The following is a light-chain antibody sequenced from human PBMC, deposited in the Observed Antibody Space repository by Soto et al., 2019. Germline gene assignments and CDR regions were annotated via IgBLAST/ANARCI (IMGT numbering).Light chain of an antibody. CDR3: QQYKDWPHT. V-gene: IGKV3-15*01. CDR1: QSVSDY. J-gene: IGKJ1*01. CDR2: GAS. Sequence: ETVMTQSPGTLSVSLGERATLSCRASQSVSDYLAWYQQRPGQAPRLLIFGASTRATGFPARFSGSGSGTEFTLTISSLQSEDFAVYYCQQYKDWPHTFGQGTKVDIK.